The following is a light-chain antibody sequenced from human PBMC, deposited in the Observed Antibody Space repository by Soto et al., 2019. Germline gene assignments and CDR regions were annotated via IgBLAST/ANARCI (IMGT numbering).Light chain of an antibody. CDR3: AVWEDSLNGVV. CDR2: YDD. CDR1: SSNVGNNA. J-gene: IGLJ2*01. Sequence: QSVLTQPPSVSEAPRQRVTISCSGSSSNVGNNAVNWYQQLPGKAPKLLIYYDDLLPSGVADRCSGSKSGTSASLAISGRQSEYEADYYCAVWEDSLNGVVFGGGTQRTVL. V-gene: IGLV1-36*01.